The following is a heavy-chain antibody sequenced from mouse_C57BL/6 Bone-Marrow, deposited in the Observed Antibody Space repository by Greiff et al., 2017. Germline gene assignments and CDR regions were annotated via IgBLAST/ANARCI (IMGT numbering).Heavy chain of an antibody. D-gene: IGHD2-3*01. Sequence: VQLQQSGAELVRPGASVKLSCTASGFNIKDDYIHWVKQRPEQGLEWIGWIDPEIGDTEYASKFKGKATITSDTSSNTAYLQLSSLTSEDTAVYYCSSFDGNYFDCWGQGTPLTVAS. CDR3: SSFDGNYFDC. CDR2: IDPEIGDT. V-gene: IGHV14-4*01. J-gene: IGHJ2*01. CDR1: GFNIKDDY.